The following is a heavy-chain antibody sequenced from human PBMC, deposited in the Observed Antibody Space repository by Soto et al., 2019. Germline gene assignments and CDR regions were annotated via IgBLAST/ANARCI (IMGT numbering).Heavy chain of an antibody. J-gene: IGHJ4*02. CDR3: ATRSPAFDY. CDR2: ITTDKGKT. V-gene: IGHV1-18*01. CDR1: GYTFTSYG. Sequence: QVQLVQSGPEVKKPGASVKVSCKTSGYTFTSYGISWVRQAPGQGLEWMGWITTDKGKTTYAQKFQGRVTMTTDTPMSTAYMELRSLRSDDTAVYYCATRSPAFDYWGQGTLVTVSP.